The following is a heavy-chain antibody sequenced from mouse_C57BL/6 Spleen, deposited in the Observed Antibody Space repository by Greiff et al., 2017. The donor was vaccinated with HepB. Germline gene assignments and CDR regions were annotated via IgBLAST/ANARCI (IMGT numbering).Heavy chain of an antibody. CDR1: GFTFSSYT. V-gene: IGHV5-9*01. J-gene: IGHJ3*01. Sequence: EVKLMESGGGLVKPGGSLKLSCAASGFTFSSYTMSWVRQTPEKRLEWVATISGGGGNTYYPDSVKGRFTISRDNAKNTLYLQMSSLRSEDTALYYGARPAQLRLRPFAYWGQGTLVTVSA. CDR3: ARPAQLRLRPFAY. CDR2: ISGGGGNT. D-gene: IGHD3-2*02.